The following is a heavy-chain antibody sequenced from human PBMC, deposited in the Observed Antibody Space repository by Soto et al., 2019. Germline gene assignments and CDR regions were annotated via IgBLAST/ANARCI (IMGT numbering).Heavy chain of an antibody. CDR1: GYSFTSYW. Sequence: GASLTLSCKCSGYSFTSYWIGWVRQLPGKGLEWMGIIYPGDSDTRYSPSFQGQVTISADKSISTAYLQWSSLKASDTAMYYCARDPTYYYDSSGYSYWYFDLWGRGTLVTVSS. D-gene: IGHD3-22*01. CDR3: ARDPTYYYDSSGYSYWYFDL. V-gene: IGHV5-51*01. CDR2: IYPGDSDT. J-gene: IGHJ2*01.